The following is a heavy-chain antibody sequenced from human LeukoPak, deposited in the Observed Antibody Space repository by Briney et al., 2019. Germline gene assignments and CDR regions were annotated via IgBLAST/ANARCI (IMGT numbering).Heavy chain of an antibody. V-gene: IGHV4-39*01. CDR1: GGSISSSSYY. J-gene: IGHJ4*02. D-gene: IGHD3-9*01. CDR3: ARSVVNILTGYYNDY. Sequence: SETLSLTCTVSGGSISSSSYYWGWIRQPPEKGLEWIGSIYYSGSTYYNPSLKSRVTISVDTSKNQFSLKLSSVTAADTAVYYCARSVVNILTGYYNDYWGQGTLVTVSS. CDR2: IYYSGST.